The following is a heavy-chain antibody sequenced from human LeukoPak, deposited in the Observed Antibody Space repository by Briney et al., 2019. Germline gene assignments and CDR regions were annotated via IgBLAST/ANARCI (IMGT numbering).Heavy chain of an antibody. V-gene: IGHV3-11*01. J-gene: IGHJ6*03. CDR3: AREIAARPLYYMDV. D-gene: IGHD6-6*01. CDR2: ISSSGSTI. Sequence: PGGSLRLSCAASGFTFSDYYMSWLRQAPGKGLEWVSYISSSGSTIYYADSVKGRFTISRDNAKNSLYLQMNSLRAEDTAVYYCAREIAARPLYYMDVWGKGTTVTVSS. CDR1: GFTFSDYY.